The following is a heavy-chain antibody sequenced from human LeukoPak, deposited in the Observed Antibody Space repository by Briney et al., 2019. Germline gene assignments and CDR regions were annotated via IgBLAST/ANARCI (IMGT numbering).Heavy chain of an antibody. CDR1: GFTFSSYA. CDR3: ANVRYGY. CDR2: VTGSGGTT. J-gene: IGHJ4*02. V-gene: IGHV3-23*01. D-gene: IGHD1-1*01. Sequence: PGGSLRLSCAASGFTFSSYAMSWVRQAPGKGLEWVSTVTGSGGTTYYADSVKGLFTISRDNSKNTLYLQMNSLRDEDTAVYYCANVRYGYWGQGTLVTVSS.